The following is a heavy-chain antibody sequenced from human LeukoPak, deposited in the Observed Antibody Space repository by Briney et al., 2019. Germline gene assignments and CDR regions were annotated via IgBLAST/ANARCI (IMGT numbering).Heavy chain of an antibody. J-gene: IGHJ4*02. CDR3: ARDSGERGSGSYLIAY. D-gene: IGHD3-10*01. CDR2: INPNSGGT. Sequence: ASVKVSCKASGYTFTGYYMHWVRQPPGQGLEWMGWINPNSGGTNNAQKFQGRVTMTRDTSISTAYMELSRLKTDGTAVYDWARDSGERGSGSYLIAYWGQGTLVTVSS. CDR1: GYTFTGYY. V-gene: IGHV1-2*02.